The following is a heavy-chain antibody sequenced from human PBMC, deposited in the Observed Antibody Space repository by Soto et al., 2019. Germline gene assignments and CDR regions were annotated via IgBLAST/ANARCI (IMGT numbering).Heavy chain of an antibody. V-gene: IGHV1-18*04. Sequence: XSVKVSCKASGYTFSGYSITWVRQAPGQGLEWMGRISGYNGNTNYARTLRGRLTLTTDTSTSTAYMELRSLTSDDTAAYYCARDVFCGGAPACPDMDVWGQGTTVT. CDR2: ISGYNGNT. CDR1: GYTFSGYS. J-gene: IGHJ6*02. CDR3: ARDVFCGGAPACPDMDV. D-gene: IGHD2-21*01.